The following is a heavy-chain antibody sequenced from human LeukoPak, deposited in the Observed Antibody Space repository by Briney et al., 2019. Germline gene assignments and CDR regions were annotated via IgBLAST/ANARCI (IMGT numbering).Heavy chain of an antibody. CDR1: GGSISSHY. CDR3: ARHAMVRGVIIFGYYYYGMDV. D-gene: IGHD3-10*01. V-gene: IGHV4-59*08. Sequence: SETLSLPCTVSGGSISSHYWIWIRQPPGKGLEWIGYIYYSGSTNYNPSLKSRVTISVDTSKNQFSLKLSSVPAADTAVYYCARHAMVRGVIIFGYYYYGMDVWGQGTTVTVSS. CDR2: IYYSGST. J-gene: IGHJ6*02.